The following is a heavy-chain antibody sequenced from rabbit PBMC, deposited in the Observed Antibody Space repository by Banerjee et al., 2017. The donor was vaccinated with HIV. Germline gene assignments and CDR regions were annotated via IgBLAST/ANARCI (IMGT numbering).Heavy chain of an antibody. CDR2: IYAGSSGST. CDR1: GFSFSSSYY. V-gene: IGHV1S45*01. J-gene: IGHJ4*01. D-gene: IGHD6-1*01. CDR3: ARNGYADYGYATNL. Sequence: QEQLEESGGDLVKPEGSLTLTCTASGFSFSSSYYMCWVRQAPGKGLEWIACIYAGSSGSTYYANSVKGRFTISSDNAQNTVFLQMTSLTASDTATYFCARNGYADYGYATNLWGQGTLVTVS.